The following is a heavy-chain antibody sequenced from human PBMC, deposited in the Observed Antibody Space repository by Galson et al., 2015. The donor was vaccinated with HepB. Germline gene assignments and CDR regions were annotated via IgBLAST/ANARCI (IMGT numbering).Heavy chain of an antibody. D-gene: IGHD1-26*01. Sequence: SVKVSCKASGYTFTSYAMHWVRQAPGQRLEWMGWIIAGNGKTKYSQNFQGRVTITRDTSASTAYMELSSLRFEDTAVYYCARVPNPGVGATRPFDYWGQGTPVTVSS. J-gene: IGHJ4*02. CDR1: GYTFTSYA. CDR3: ARVPNPGVGATRPFDY. CDR2: IIAGNGKT. V-gene: IGHV1-3*01.